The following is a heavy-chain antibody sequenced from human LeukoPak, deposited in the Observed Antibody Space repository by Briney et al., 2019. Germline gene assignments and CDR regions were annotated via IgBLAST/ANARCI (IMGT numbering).Heavy chain of an antibody. V-gene: IGHV1-69*13. CDR1: GGTFSSYT. D-gene: IGHD3-22*01. J-gene: IGHJ6*02. CDR3: ARDPRYYDSSGYHDYYYYYGMDV. CDR2: IIPIFGTA. Sequence: ASVKVSCKASGGTFSSYTISWVRQAPGQGLEWMGGIIPIFGTANYAQKFQGRVTITADEYTSTAYMELSSLRSEDTAVYYRARDPRYYDSSGYHDYYYYYGMDVWGQGTTVTVSS.